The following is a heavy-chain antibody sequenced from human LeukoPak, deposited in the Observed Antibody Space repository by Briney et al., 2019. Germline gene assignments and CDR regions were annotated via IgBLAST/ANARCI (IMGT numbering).Heavy chain of an antibody. CDR1: GGSISSGGYY. CDR2: IYYSGST. V-gene: IGHV4-31*03. Sequence: PSQTLSLTCTVSGGSISSGGYYWSWIRQHPGKGLEWIGYIYYSGSTYYNPSLKSRVTISVDTSKNQFSLKLSSVTAAVTAVYYCARDSPRSSGDYLDYWGQGTLVTVSS. J-gene: IGHJ4*02. D-gene: IGHD3-10*01. CDR3: ARDSPRSSGDYLDY.